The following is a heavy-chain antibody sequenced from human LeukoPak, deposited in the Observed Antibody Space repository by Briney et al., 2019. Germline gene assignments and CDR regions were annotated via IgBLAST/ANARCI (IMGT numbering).Heavy chain of an antibody. CDR2: IIPISRTP. V-gene: IGHV1-69*05. CDR1: GGTSSTYT. J-gene: IGHJ6*03. Sequence: GASVKVSCKASGGTSSTYTITWVRQAPGQGLEWMGGIIPISRTPNYAQKFQGRVTITTDESTSTAYMELSSLKSEDTAIYYCARVDRYYFYLDVWGKGTTVTVSS. CDR3: ARVDRYYFYLDV.